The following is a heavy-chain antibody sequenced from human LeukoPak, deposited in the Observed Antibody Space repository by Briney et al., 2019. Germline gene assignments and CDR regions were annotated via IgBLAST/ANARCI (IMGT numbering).Heavy chain of an antibody. D-gene: IGHD3-22*01. CDR2: ISGTGGST. Sequence: PGGSLRLSCAVSGFTFSSYGMSWVRQAPGKGLEWVSSISGTGGSTYYADSVKGRFTISRDNSKNTLYLQMNSLRAEDTAVYYCAKNSMIVVVSESLDYWGQGTLVTVSS. CDR3: AKNSMIVVVSESLDY. V-gene: IGHV3-23*01. J-gene: IGHJ4*02. CDR1: GFTFSSYG.